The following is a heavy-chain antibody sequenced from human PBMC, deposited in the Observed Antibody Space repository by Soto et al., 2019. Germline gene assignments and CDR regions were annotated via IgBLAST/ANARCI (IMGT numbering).Heavy chain of an antibody. V-gene: IGHV1-69*08. CDR3: ARDPGIAAAGYFDY. J-gene: IGHJ4*02. CDR2: IIPILGIV. CDR1: GGTFSSYT. Sequence: QVQLVQSGAEVKKPGSSVKVSCKASGGTFSSYTISWVRQAPGQGLEWMGRIIPILGIVNYAQKFQGRVTITADKSTSTAYMELSSLRSEDTAVYYCARDPGIAAAGYFDYWGQGTLVTVSS. D-gene: IGHD6-13*01.